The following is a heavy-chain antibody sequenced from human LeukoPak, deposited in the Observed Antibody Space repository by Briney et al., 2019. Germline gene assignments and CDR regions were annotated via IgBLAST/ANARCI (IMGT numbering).Heavy chain of an antibody. J-gene: IGHJ4*02. CDR2: FDGEDGET. Sequence: ASVKVSCKVSGYTLTELSMHWVRQAPGKGLEWMGGFDGEDGETIYVQKLQGRVSMTEETSTDTAYMELSSLRSEDTAVYYCATAVPAASDFDYWGQGTLVTVSS. CDR3: ATAVPAASDFDY. CDR1: GYTLTELS. D-gene: IGHD2-2*01. V-gene: IGHV1-24*01.